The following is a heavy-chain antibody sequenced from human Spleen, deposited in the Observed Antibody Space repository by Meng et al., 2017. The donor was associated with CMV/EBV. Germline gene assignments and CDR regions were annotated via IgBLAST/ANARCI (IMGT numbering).Heavy chain of an antibody. D-gene: IGHD4-11*01. Sequence: GESLKISCAASGFTFDAYGMSWVRQAPGKGLEWVSTINWNGARIGYVDSVKGRFTISRDNAKNSLDLQMHSLRPEDTALYYCAKDSNYGNAFDIWGRGTLVTVSS. V-gene: IGHV3-20*04. CDR1: GFTFDAYG. J-gene: IGHJ3*02. CDR2: INWNGARI. CDR3: AKDSNYGNAFDI.